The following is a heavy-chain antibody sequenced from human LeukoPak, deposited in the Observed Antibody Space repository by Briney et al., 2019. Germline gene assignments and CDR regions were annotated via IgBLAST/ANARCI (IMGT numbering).Heavy chain of an antibody. J-gene: IGHJ4*02. Sequence: GGSLRLSCAASGFTFSNYGIHWVRQAPGEGLERVAFIRYDGSNKYYADSVKGRFTISRDNSKNTLYLQMNSLRAEDTAVYFCAKASSSWSYFDYWGQGTLVTVSS. CDR3: AKASSSWSYFDY. V-gene: IGHV3-30*02. CDR1: GFTFSNYG. CDR2: IRYDGSNK. D-gene: IGHD6-13*01.